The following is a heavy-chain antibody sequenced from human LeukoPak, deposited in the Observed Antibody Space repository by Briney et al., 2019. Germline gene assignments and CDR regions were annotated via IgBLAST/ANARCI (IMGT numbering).Heavy chain of an antibody. J-gene: IGHJ4*02. CDR3: ARDESFATSSSWADY. Sequence: GGSLRLSCAASGFTFSSYGMHWVRQAPGKGLEWVAVIWYDGSNKYYADSVKGRFTISRDNSKNTLYLQMNSLRAEDTAVYYCARDESFATSSSWADYWAREPWSPSPQ. CDR2: IWYDGSNK. V-gene: IGHV3-33*01. CDR1: GFTFSSYG. D-gene: IGHD6-13*01.